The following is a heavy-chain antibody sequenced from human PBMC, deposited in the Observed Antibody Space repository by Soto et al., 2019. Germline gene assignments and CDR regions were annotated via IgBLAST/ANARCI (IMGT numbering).Heavy chain of an antibody. J-gene: IGHJ4*02. Sequence: SCIRPPAGRGLEWIGYIYYSGSTNYTPSLKGRVTISVDTSKNQFSLKLSSVTAADTAVYYCARQDTTDLAPDYWGQGTLVTVSS. CDR3: ARQDTTDLAPDY. CDR2: IYYSGST. V-gene: IGHV4-59*08. D-gene: IGHD4-17*01.